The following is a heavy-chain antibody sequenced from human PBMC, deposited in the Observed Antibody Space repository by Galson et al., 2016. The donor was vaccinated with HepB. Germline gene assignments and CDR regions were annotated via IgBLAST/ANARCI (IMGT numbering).Heavy chain of an antibody. D-gene: IGHD5-12*01. Sequence: LRLSCAASGFTFSGSAIHWVRQASGKGPEWVGRIRSKASNYATSYVPSLKGRFTISRDDSKNMAYLHMKSLKTEDTAVYYCTRLGDFSGYSSRGGQGTLVTVSS. V-gene: IGHV3-73*01. CDR2: IRSKASNYAT. CDR3: TRLGDFSGYSSR. J-gene: IGHJ4*02. CDR1: GFTFSGSA.